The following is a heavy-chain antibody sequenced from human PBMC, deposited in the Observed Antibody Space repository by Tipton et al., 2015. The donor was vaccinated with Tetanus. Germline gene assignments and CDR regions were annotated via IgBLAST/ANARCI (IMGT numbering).Heavy chain of an antibody. J-gene: IGHJ5*02. CDR1: GDSVSSNIAT. CDR3: VREVQQWIQQGGYRP. Sequence: GLVKPSQTLSLTCDISGDSVSSNIATWNWIRQSPSRGLEWLGRTYFRSRWVHESAPSLRSRITITPDTSKNQFSLHPNSVPPEDTSVYYCVREVQQWIQQGGYRPWGQGILVTVSS. D-gene: IGHD5-18*01. V-gene: IGHV6-1*01. CDR2: TYFRSRWVH.